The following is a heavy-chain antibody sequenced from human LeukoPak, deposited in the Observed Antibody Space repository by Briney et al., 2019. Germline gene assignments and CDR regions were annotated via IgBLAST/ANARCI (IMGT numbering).Heavy chain of an antibody. Sequence: GGSLRLSCEVSGFTFSTSVMRWVRQAPGKGLEYVSGISDNGIDTHYGNSVEGRFTISRDNSKNSLYLQMDSLRDEDMAVYYCAREGHSSGHCGALDIWGQGTMVTVSS. J-gene: IGHJ3*02. CDR2: ISDNGIDT. CDR3: AREGHSSGHCGALDI. CDR1: GFTFSTSV. V-gene: IGHV3-64*01. D-gene: IGHD3-22*01.